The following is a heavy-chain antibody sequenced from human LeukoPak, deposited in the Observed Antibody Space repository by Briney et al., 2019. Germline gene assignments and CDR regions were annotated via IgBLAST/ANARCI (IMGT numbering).Heavy chain of an antibody. J-gene: IGHJ4*02. V-gene: IGHV1-2*02. CDR3: ARNYYDSSGYYY. Sequence: ASVKVSCKASGYTFTGYYMHWVRQAPGQGLEWMGWINPNSGGTNYARKFQGRVTMTRDTSISTAYMELSRLRSDDTAVYYRARNYYDSSGYYYWGQGTLVTVSS. CDR1: GYTFTGYY. D-gene: IGHD3-22*01. CDR2: INPNSGGT.